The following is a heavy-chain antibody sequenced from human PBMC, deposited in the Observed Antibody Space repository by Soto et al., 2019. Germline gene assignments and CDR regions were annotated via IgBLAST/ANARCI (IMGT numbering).Heavy chain of an antibody. J-gene: IGHJ6*02. CDR2: IYYSGST. CDR1: GGSISSYY. Sequence: SETLSLTSTVSGGSISSYYWSWIRQPPGKGLEWIGYIYYSGSTNYNPSLKSRVTISVDTSKNQFSLKLSSVTAADTAVYYCASLERDYYDQSYGMDVWGQGTTLTVSS. D-gene: IGHD3-22*01. CDR3: ASLERDYYDQSYGMDV. V-gene: IGHV4-59*08.